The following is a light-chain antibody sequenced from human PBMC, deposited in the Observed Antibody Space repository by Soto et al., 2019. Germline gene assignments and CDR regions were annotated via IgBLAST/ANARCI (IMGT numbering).Light chain of an antibody. CDR2: GAS. CDR1: QSLITRY. Sequence: EIVLTQSPGTLSLFPGERATLSCRASQSLITRYLAWYQHKPGQAPMLLIYGASSRATGIPDRFSGSGSGTVFTLTISRLEPEDFAVYSCQQYGTSPTFGQGTRMEIK. V-gene: IGKV3-20*01. CDR3: QQYGTSPT. J-gene: IGKJ5*01.